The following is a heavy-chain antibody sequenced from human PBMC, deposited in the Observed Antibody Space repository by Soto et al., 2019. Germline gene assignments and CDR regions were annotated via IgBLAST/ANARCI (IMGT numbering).Heavy chain of an antibody. CDR3: ARDSSSTSYYFDY. V-gene: IGHV3-13*01. CDR2: IGTAGDT. D-gene: IGHD2-2*01. J-gene: IGHJ4*02. Sequence: EVQLVESGGGLVQPGGSLRLSCAASGFTFSSYDMHWVRQATGKALECVSAIGTAGDTYYPGSVKGRFTISRENAKNSLYLQMNSLGAEDTAVYYCARDSSSTSYYFDYWGQGTLVTVSS. CDR1: GFTFSSYD.